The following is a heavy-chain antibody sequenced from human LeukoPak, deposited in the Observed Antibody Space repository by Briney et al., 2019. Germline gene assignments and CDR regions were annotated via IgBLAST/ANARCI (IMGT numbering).Heavy chain of an antibody. CDR1: GFTFYMYA. CDR2: MCGAAGCT. V-gene: IGHV3-23*01. D-gene: IGHD3-22*01. CDR3: AKDRPNFHENSGHYYRRDGDS. J-gene: IGHJ5*01. Sequence: PGGSLRLSCQASGFTFYMYAMSWVRQAPGKGLEWVASMCGAAGCTFYPDSVKGRFTISRDNCKNVLYLRINRLTAADTAIYYCAKDRPNFHENSGHYYRRDGDSWGQGTLVTVSS.